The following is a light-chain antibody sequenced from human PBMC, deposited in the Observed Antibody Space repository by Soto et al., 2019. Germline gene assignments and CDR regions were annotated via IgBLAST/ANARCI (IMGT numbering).Light chain of an antibody. CDR1: QSISTW. V-gene: IGKV1-5*01. J-gene: IGKJ1*01. CDR3: QQYNTYWT. Sequence: DIQMTQSPSTLSASVGERVTITSRASQSISTWLAWYQQKPGKAPKLLIYDVSLLQSGVPSRFSGSGSGTEFILTISSLQPDDSATYYCQQYNTYWTFGPGTKVEIK. CDR2: DVS.